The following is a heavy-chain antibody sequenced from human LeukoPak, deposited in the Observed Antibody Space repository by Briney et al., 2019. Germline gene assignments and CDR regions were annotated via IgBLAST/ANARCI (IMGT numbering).Heavy chain of an antibody. CDR2: ISYGGSNK. CDR1: GFTFSSYA. Sequence: GGSLRLSCAASGFTFSSYAMHWVRQAPGKGLEWVAVISYGGSNKYYADSVKGRFTISRDNSKNTLYLQMNSLRAEDTAVYYCARGLPYYYDSSGYYSPDYWGQGTLVTVSS. D-gene: IGHD3-22*01. CDR3: ARGLPYYYDSSGYYSPDY. J-gene: IGHJ4*02. V-gene: IGHV3-30*04.